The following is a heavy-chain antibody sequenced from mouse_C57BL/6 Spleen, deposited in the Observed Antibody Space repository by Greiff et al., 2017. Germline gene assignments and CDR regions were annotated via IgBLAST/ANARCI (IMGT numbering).Heavy chain of an antibody. J-gene: IGHJ3*01. Sequence: VQLQQSGAELVKPGASVKMSCKASGYTFTSYWITWVKQRPGQGLEWIGDIYPGSGSTNYNEKFKSKATLTVDTSSSTAYMQLSSLTSEDSAVYYCARWGSSGYVRFAYWGQGTLVTVSA. CDR3: ARWGSSGYVRFAY. CDR2: IYPGSGST. V-gene: IGHV1-55*01. CDR1: GYTFTSYW. D-gene: IGHD3-2*02.